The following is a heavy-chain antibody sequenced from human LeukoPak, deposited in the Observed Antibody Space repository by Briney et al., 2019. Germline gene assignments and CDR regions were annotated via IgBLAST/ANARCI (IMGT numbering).Heavy chain of an antibody. CDR1: GGSFSGYY. CDR2: INHSGST. Sequence: SETLSLTCAVYGGSFSGYYWSWIRQPPGKGLEWIGEINHSGSTNYNPSPKSRVTISVDTSKNQFSLKLSSVTAADTAVYYCARGVTMVLGGGYYYYYYMDVWGKGTTVTISS. D-gene: IGHD3-10*01. J-gene: IGHJ6*03. CDR3: ARGVTMVLGGGYYYYYYMDV. V-gene: IGHV4-34*01.